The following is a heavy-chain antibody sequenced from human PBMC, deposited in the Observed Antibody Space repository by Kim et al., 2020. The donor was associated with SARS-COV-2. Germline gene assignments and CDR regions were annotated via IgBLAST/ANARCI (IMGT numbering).Heavy chain of an antibody. V-gene: IGHV1-69*13. J-gene: IGHJ4*02. Sequence: SVKVSCKASGGTFSSYAISWVRQAPGQGLEWMGGIIPIFGTANYAQKFQGRVTITADESTSTAYMELSSLRSEDTAVYYCARGISDYYDSSGYGNYWGQGTLVTVSS. CDR1: GGTFSSYA. CDR2: IIPIFGTA. D-gene: IGHD3-22*01. CDR3: ARGISDYYDSSGYGNY.